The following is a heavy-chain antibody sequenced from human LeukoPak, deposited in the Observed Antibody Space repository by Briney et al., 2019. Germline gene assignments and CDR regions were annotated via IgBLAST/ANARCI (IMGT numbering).Heavy chain of an antibody. D-gene: IGHD4-17*01. Sequence: PGGSLRLSCAASGFTFNSYWMHWVRQAPGKGLVWVSRINSDGISTSYADSVKGRFTISRDNAKNTLYLQMNSLRAEDTAVYYCASLQTKVSTGGADYWGQGTLVTVSS. J-gene: IGHJ4*02. CDR2: INSDGIST. V-gene: IGHV3-74*01. CDR1: GFTFNSYW. CDR3: ASLQTKVSTGGADY.